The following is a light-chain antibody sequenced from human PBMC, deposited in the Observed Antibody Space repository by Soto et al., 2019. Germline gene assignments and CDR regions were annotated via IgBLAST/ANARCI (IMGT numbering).Light chain of an antibody. CDR1: QNVGNN. CDR3: LQYHNLWA. V-gene: IGKV3-15*01. J-gene: IGKJ1*01. Sequence: EIVLTQSPAPLSVFPGETATLSCRASQNVGNNFAWYQHRPGQAPRLLIYRASTRAPGVPARFSGSGSGTEFTLTVSSLQPEDFTVYSCLQYHNLWAFGQGTKVDIK. CDR2: RAS.